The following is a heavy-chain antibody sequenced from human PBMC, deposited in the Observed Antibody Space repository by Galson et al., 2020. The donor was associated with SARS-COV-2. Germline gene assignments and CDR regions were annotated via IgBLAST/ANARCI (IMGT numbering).Heavy chain of an antibody. D-gene: IGHD3-22*01. CDR2: ISYDGSNK. J-gene: IGHJ4*02. CDR1: GFTFSSYA. Sequence: GGSLRLSCAASGFTFSSYAMHWVRQAPGKGLEWVAVISYDGSNKYYADSVKGRFTISRDNSKNTLCLQMNSLRVEDTAVYYCATGRGYYDSSGYYTVDYWGQGTLVTVSS. CDR3: ATGRGYYDSSGYYTVDY. V-gene: IGHV3-30*04.